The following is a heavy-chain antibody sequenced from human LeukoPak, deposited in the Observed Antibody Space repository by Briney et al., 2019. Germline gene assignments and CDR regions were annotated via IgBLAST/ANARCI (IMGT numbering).Heavy chain of an antibody. Sequence: GGSLRLSCAASGFTFSSYAMHWVRQAPGKGLEWVAVISYDGSNKYYADSVKGRFTISRDNSKNTLYLQMNSLRAEDTAVYYCARVEALYNSGSAWAYWGQGTLVTVSS. V-gene: IGHV3-30*04. CDR3: ARVEALYNSGSAWAY. D-gene: IGHD3-10*01. CDR1: GFTFSSYA. J-gene: IGHJ4*02. CDR2: ISYDGSNK.